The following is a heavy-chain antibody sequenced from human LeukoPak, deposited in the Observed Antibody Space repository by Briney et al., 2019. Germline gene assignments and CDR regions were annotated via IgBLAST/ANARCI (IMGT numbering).Heavy chain of an antibody. CDR2: IKQDGSEK. CDR1: GFTFSSYW. J-gene: IGHJ1*01. D-gene: IGHD3-22*01. Sequence: PGGSLRLSCAASGFTFSSYWMSWVRQAPGEGLEWVANIKQDGSEKYYVDSVKGRFTISRDNSKNTLYLQMNSLRAEDTAVYYCAKATQEVVTPTYWGQGTLVTVSS. CDR3: AKATQEVVTPTY. V-gene: IGHV3-7*02.